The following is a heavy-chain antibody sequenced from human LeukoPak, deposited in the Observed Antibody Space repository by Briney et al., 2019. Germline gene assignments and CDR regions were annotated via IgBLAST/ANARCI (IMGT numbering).Heavy chain of an antibody. CDR3: VRALGGSDDY. CDR1: GFIFRDHS. J-gene: IGHJ4*02. CDR2: INPDGST. V-gene: IGHV3-74*01. D-gene: IGHD1-26*01. Sequence: GGSLRLSCAASGFIFRDHSLHWARQIPGKGLVWVSRINPDGSTNYADSVKGRFAISRDNAKNTLYLQMRSLRVDDSSLYFCVRALGGSDDYWGQGTLVTVSS.